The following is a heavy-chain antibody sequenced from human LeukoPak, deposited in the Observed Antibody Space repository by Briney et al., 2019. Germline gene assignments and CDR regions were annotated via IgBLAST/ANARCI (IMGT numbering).Heavy chain of an antibody. Sequence: SETLSLTCTVSGGSISSGGYYWSWIRQHPGKGLEWTGYIYYSGSTYYNPSLKSRVTISVDTSKNQFSLKLSSVTAADTAVYYCARGRAPYSGYDWSWFDPWGQGTLVTVSS. CDR3: ARGRAPYSGYDWSWFDP. CDR2: IYYSGST. V-gene: IGHV4-31*03. J-gene: IGHJ5*02. D-gene: IGHD5-12*01. CDR1: GGSISSGGYY.